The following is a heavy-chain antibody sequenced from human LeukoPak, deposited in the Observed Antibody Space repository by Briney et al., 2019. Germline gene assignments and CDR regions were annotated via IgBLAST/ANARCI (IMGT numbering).Heavy chain of an antibody. CDR3: ARDRPVTGANWFDP. CDR1: GGSISSGDYY. CDR2: IYYSGST. J-gene: IGHJ5*02. D-gene: IGHD4-11*01. V-gene: IGHV4-30-4*01. Sequence: SETLSLTCTVSGGSISSGDYYWSWIRQPPGKGLEWIGYIYYSGSTYYNPSLKSRVTISLDTSKNQFSLRLTSVTAADTAVYYCARDRPVTGANWFDPWGQGALVTVSS.